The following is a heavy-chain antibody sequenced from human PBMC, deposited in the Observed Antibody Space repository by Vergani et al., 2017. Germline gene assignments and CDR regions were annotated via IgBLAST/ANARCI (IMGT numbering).Heavy chain of an antibody. CDR2: ISSSSSYI. CDR1: GFTFSSYS. CDR3: AKDSHYGHNNWFDP. V-gene: IGHV3-21*04. Sequence: EVQLVESGGGLVKPGGSLRLSCAASGFTFSSYSMNWVRQAPGKGLEWVSSISSSSSYIYYADSVKGRFTISRDNAKNSLYLQMNSLRAEDTAVYYCAKDSHYGHNNWFDPWGQGTLVTVSS. D-gene: IGHD4-17*01. J-gene: IGHJ5*02.